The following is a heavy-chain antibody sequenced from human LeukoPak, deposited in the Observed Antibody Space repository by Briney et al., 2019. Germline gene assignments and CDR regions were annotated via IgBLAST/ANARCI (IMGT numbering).Heavy chain of an antibody. CDR1: GGSISSADYY. V-gene: IGHV4-30-4*08. J-gene: IGHJ3*02. CDR2: IYYSGNT. D-gene: IGHD3-22*01. CDR3: ARATITMAVGVPADAFDI. Sequence: PSQTLSLTCTVSGGSISSADYYWSWIRQPPGKGLEWIGYIYYSGNTYYNPSLKSRFTISVDRSKNQFSLKQSSVTAADTAVYYCARATITMAVGVPADAFDIWGQGTMVTVSS.